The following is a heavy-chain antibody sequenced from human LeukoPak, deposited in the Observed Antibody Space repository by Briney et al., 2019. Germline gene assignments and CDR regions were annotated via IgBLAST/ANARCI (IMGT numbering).Heavy chain of an antibody. D-gene: IGHD6-19*01. CDR1: GFTFSSYS. Sequence: GGSLRLSCAASGFTFSSYSMNWVRQAPGKGLEWVSYVSSSSSTIYYAASVKGRFTISRDNAKNSLYLQMNSLRDEDTAVYYCARGQDSSGWSTYYFDYWGQGTPVTVSS. J-gene: IGHJ4*02. V-gene: IGHV3-48*02. CDR2: VSSSSSTI. CDR3: ARGQDSSGWSTYYFDY.